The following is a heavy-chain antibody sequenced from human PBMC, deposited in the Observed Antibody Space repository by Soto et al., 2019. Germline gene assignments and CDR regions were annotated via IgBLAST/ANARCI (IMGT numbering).Heavy chain of an antibody. CDR2: IASDGSNK. V-gene: IGHV3-30*18. CDR1: GFTFSSYG. CDR3: AKDGVGGAGQLWLVRFPDY. J-gene: IGHJ4*02. D-gene: IGHD6-19*01. Sequence: QVQLVDSGGGVVPPASSLRLSCAASGFTFSSYGMHWVRQAPGKRLEWAAVIASDGSNKYYTDSLKGRFTISRDNSENTLYLQMNSLRAEDTAVYYCAKDGVGGAGQLWLVRFPDYWGQGTQVTVSS.